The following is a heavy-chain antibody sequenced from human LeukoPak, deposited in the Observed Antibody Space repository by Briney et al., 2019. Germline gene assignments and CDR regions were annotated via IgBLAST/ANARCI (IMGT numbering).Heavy chain of an antibody. CDR3: ARGGIAVAGTSFDY. CDR2: INHSGST. J-gene: IGHJ4*02. Sequence: SETLSLTCAVYGGSFSGYYWSWIRQPPGKGLEWIGEINHSGSTNYNPSLKSPVTISVDTSKNQFSLKLSSVTAADTAVYYCARGGIAVAGTSFDYWGQGTLVTVSS. CDR1: GGSFSGYY. D-gene: IGHD6-19*01. V-gene: IGHV4-34*01.